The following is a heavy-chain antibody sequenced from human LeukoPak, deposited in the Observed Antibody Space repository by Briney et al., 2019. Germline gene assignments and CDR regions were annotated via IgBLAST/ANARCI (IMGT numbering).Heavy chain of an antibody. D-gene: IGHD2-2*01. Sequence: ASVTVSCKASGYTFTGYYMHWVRQAPGQGLEWMGRINPNSGGTNYAQKFQGRVTMTRDTSISTAYMELSRLRSDDTAVYYCARGAYCSSTSCYIYYFDYWGQGTLVTVSS. CDR2: INPNSGGT. V-gene: IGHV1-2*06. CDR1: GYTFTGYY. J-gene: IGHJ4*02. CDR3: ARGAYCSSTSCYIYYFDY.